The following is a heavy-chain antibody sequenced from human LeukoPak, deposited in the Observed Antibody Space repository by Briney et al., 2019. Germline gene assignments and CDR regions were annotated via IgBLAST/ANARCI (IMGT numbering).Heavy chain of an antibody. D-gene: IGHD3-22*01. CDR3: ARSETYYYDSSGYCIDY. V-gene: IGHV1-18*01. CDR2: ISAYNGNT. Sequence: ASVKVSCKASGYTFTSYGISWVRQAPGQGLEWMGWISAYNGNTNYAQKLQGRVTMTTDTSTSTAYMELRSLRSDDTAVYYCARSETYYYDSSGYCIDYWGQGTLVTVSS. J-gene: IGHJ4*02. CDR1: GYTFTSYG.